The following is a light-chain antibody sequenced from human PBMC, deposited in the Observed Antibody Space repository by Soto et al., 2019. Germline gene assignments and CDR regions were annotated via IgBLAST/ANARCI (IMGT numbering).Light chain of an antibody. V-gene: IGLV1-47*01. Sequence: QPVLTQPPSASGTPGQGVTISCSGSRSNIGTNYVFWYQQLPGTAPRLLIHNNNQRPSGVPDRFSGSKSGTSASLAISGLRSEDEANYFCATWDDSLRGHVFGGGTKLTVL. J-gene: IGLJ2*01. CDR1: RSNIGTNY. CDR3: ATWDDSLRGHV. CDR2: NNN.